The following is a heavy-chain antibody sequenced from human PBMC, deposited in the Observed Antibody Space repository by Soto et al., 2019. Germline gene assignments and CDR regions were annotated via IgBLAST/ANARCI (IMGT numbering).Heavy chain of an antibody. J-gene: IGHJ5*02. V-gene: IGHV1-24*01. D-gene: IGHD4-17*01. CDR2: FDPEDGET. CDR1: GYTLTELS. Sequence: ASVKVSCKVSGYTLTELSMHWVRQAPGKGLEWMGGFDPEDGETIYAQKFQGRVTMTEDTSTDTAYMELSSLRSEDTAVYYCATPTYYYGDYCWCDPFDQRPLITVSS. CDR3: ATPTYYYGDYCWCDP.